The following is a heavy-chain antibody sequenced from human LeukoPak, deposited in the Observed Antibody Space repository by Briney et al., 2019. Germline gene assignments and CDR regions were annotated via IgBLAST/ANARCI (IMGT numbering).Heavy chain of an antibody. V-gene: IGHV3-48*04. CDR2: ISSSSTI. D-gene: IGHD1-26*01. CDR1: GFTFSSYA. J-gene: IGHJ4*02. Sequence: GGSLRLSCAASGFTFSSYAMSWVRQAPGKGLEWVSYISSSSTIYYADSVKGRFTISRDNAKNSLYLQMNSLRADDTAVYYCASANSGSYWRPDYWGQGTLVTVSS. CDR3: ASANSGSYWRPDY.